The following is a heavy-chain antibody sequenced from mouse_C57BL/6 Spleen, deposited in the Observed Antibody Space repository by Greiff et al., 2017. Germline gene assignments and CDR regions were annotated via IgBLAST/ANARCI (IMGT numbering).Heavy chain of an antibody. CDR1: GFTFSSYT. CDR3: ARQAPTYYAMDY. J-gene: IGHJ4*01. V-gene: IGHV5-9*01. CDR2: ISGGGGNT. Sequence: EVKLEESGGGLVKPGGSLKLSCAASGFTFSSYTMSWVRQTPEKRLEWVATISGGGGNTYYPDSVKGRFTISRDNAKNTLYLQMSSLRSEDTALYYCARQAPTYYAMDYWGQGTSVTVSS.